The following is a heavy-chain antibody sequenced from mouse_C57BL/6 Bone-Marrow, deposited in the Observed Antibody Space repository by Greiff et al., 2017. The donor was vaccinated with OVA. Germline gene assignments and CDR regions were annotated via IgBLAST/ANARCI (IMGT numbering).Heavy chain of an antibody. Sequence: QVQLQQPGAELVRPGYSVKLSCKASGCTFTSYWMDWVKQRPGQGLEWIGNISPSDSETHYNQKVKDKATLTVDKSYSTAYMQLSSLTSEDSAVYYCARGCSSYWYFDVWGTGTTVTVSS. J-gene: IGHJ1*03. CDR2: ISPSDSET. D-gene: IGHD1-1*01. CDR3: ARGCSSYWYFDV. CDR1: GCTFTSYW. V-gene: IGHV1-61*01.